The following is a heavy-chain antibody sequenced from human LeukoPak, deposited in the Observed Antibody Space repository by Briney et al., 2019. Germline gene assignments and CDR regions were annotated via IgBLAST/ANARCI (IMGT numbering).Heavy chain of an antibody. CDR3: ARDTALWTFDI. CDR2: IYYSGST. D-gene: IGHD2-21*02. Sequence: SPSETLSLTCAVSGGSISSGGYSWSWTRQPPGKGLEWIGYIYYSGSTYYNPSLKSRVTISVDTSKNQFSLKMTSVTAADTAMYYCARDTALWTFDIWGQGTMVTVSS. CDR1: GGSISSGGYS. V-gene: IGHV4-30-4*07. J-gene: IGHJ3*02.